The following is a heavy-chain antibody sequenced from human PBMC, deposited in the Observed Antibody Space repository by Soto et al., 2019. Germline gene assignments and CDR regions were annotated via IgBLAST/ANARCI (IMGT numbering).Heavy chain of an antibody. CDR1: GGSFSDYY. V-gene: IGHV4-34*01. D-gene: IGHD3-22*01. CDR2: INHSGST. J-gene: IGHJ6*02. CDR3: ARQLKYFDRGGRYDRDV. Sequence: SETLSLTCVVYGGSFSDYYWSWIRQPPGKGLEWIGEINHSGSTNYNPSLKSRVTVSIDTSENRFSLKLNSATAADTAVYYCARQLKYFDRGGRYDRDVWGQGNTV.